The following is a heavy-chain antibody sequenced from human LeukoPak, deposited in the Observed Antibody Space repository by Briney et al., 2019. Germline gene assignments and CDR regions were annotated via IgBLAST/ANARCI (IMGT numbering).Heavy chain of an antibody. V-gene: IGHV2-70*11. CDR2: IDWDDDK. J-gene: IGHJ4*02. Sequence: SGPALVKPTQTLTLTCTFSGFSLSTSGMCVSWIRQPPGKALEWLARIDWDDDKYYSTSLKTRLTISKDTSKDQVVLTMTNMDPVDTATYYCARMSSFYDSSYYFDYWGQGTLVAVSS. CDR3: ARMSSFYDSSYYFDY. D-gene: IGHD3-22*01. CDR1: GFSLSTSGMC.